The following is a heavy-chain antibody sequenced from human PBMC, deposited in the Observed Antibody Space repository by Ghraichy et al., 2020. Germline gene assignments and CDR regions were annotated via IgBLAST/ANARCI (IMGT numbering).Heavy chain of an antibody. V-gene: IGHV3-30*03. CDR2: ISFDGAYQ. D-gene: IGHD2-21*02. CDR3: ARDVLPDAQCGGDCFSGYYTH. Sequence: GGSRRLSCVGTGFTFRNYGMHWVRQAPGKGLEWVAVISFDGAYQYYADSVKGRFTISRDNSKNTLHLQMSRLSADDTAVYYCARDVLPDAQCGGDCFSGYYTHGGQGILVTVYS. CDR1: GFTFRNYG. J-gene: IGHJ1*01.